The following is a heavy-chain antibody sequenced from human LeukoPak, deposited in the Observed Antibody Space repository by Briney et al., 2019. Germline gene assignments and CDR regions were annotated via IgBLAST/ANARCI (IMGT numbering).Heavy chain of an antibody. J-gene: IGHJ5*02. D-gene: IGHD4-17*01. CDR1: GFTFSSYGM. CDR2: IYHSGST. Sequence: GSLRLSCAASGFTFSSYGMSWVRQAPGKGLEWIGEIYHSGSTNYNPSLKSRVTISVDKSKNQFSLKLSSVTAADTAVYYCARGLDDYGDPGWFDPWGQGTLVTVSS. CDR3: ARGLDDYGDPGWFDP. V-gene: IGHV4-4*02.